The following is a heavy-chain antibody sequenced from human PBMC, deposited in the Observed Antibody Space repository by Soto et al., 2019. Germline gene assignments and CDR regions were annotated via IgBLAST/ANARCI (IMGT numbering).Heavy chain of an antibody. CDR1: GGSFSGYY. CDR3: ARHTGLRKRGYFDY. CDR2: INHSGST. Sequence: SETLSLTCAVYGGSFSGYYWSWIRQPPGKGLEWIGEINHSGSTNYNPSLKSRVTISVDTSKNQFSLKLSSVTAADTAVYYCARHTGLRKRGYFDYWGQGTLVTVSS. J-gene: IGHJ4*02. V-gene: IGHV4-34*01. D-gene: IGHD3-10*01.